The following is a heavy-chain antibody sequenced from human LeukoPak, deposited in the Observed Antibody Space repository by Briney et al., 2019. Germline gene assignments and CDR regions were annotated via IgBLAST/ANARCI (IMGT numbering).Heavy chain of an antibody. V-gene: IGHV3-23*01. J-gene: IGHJ4*02. Sequence: GGSLRLSCTASGFTFTNYAMNWVRQAPGKGLEWVSTISGSGSISYYADSVKGRFTISRDDSKNTLYLQMNSLRDDDTAVYYCARIGGTGYFDYWGQGTLVTVSS. D-gene: IGHD1-1*01. CDR1: GFTFTNYA. CDR2: ISGSGSIS. CDR3: ARIGGTGYFDY.